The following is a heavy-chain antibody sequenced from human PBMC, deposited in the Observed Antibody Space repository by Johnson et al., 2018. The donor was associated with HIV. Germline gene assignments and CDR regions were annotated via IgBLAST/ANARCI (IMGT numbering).Heavy chain of an antibody. CDR2: ISSTGSTI. V-gene: IGHV3-48*03. CDR1: GFTFSSYE. D-gene: IGHD4-23*01. CDR3: AREQYGGNSNAGDGFDI. Sequence: VQLVESGGGVVQPGRSLRLSCAASGFTFSSYEMNWVRQAPGKGLEWVSSISSTGSTIYYADSVKGRLTISRDNAKNSLYLQMNSLRAEDTAVYYCAREQYGGNSNAGDGFDIWGQGTMVTVSS. J-gene: IGHJ3*02.